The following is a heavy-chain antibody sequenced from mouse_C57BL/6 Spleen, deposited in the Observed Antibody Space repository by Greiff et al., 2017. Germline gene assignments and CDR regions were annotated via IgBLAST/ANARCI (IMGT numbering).Heavy chain of an antibody. J-gene: IGHJ4*01. V-gene: IGHV1-69*01. CDR2: IDPSDSYT. D-gene: IGHD1-1*02. CDR1: GYTFTSYW. Sequence: QVQLKQPGAELVMPGASVKLSCKASGYTFTSYWMHWVKQRPGQGLEWIGEIDPSDSYTNYNQKFKGKSTLTVDKSSSTAYMQLSSLTSEDSAVYYCALGGSAMDYWGQGTSVTVSS. CDR3: ALGGSAMDY.